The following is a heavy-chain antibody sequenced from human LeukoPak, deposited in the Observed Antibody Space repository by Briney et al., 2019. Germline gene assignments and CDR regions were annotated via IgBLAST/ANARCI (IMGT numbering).Heavy chain of an antibody. D-gene: IGHD3-10*01. CDR1: GFTFSSYA. J-gene: IGHJ6*03. V-gene: IGHV3-64*01. Sequence: GGSLRLSCAASGFTFSSYAMQWVRQAPGKGLEYVSAISSNGGSTYYANSVKGRFTISRDNSKNTLYLQMGSLRAEDMAVYYCARSGSSYYYYMDVWGKGTTVTVSS. CDR3: ARSGSSYYYYMDV. CDR2: ISSNGGST.